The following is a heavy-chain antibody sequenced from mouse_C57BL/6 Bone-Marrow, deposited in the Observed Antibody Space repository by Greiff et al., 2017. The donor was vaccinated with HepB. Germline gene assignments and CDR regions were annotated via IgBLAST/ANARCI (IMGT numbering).Heavy chain of an antibody. CDR1: GFNIKDDY. CDR3: TTWGTAQATYAMDY. V-gene: IGHV14-4*01. CDR2: IDPENGDT. Sequence: DVQLQESGAELVRPGASVKLSCTASGFNIKDDYMHWVKQRPEQGLEWIGWIDPENGDTEYASKFQGKATITADTSSNTAYLQLSSLTSEDTAVYYCTTWGTAQATYAMDYWGQGTSVTVSS. J-gene: IGHJ4*01. D-gene: IGHD3-2*02.